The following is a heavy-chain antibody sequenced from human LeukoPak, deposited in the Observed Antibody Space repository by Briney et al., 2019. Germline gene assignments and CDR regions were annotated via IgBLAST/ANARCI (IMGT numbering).Heavy chain of an antibody. CDR3: ARIWLRAFDI. J-gene: IGHJ3*02. CDR1: GYCFTNYW. Sequence: GESLQISCKGSGYCFTNYWIAWVRQMPGKGLEWMGIIYPDDSDTRYSPSFQGQVTISADKSISTAYLQWSSLKASDTAMYYCARIWLRAFDIWGQGTMVTVSS. D-gene: IGHD3-16*01. CDR2: IYPDDSDT. V-gene: IGHV5-51*01.